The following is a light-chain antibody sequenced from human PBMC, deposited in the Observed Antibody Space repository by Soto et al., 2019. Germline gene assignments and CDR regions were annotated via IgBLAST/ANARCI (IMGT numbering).Light chain of an antibody. CDR3: AAWDDSLSGLYV. Sequence: QSVLTQPPSASGTPGQRVTISCSGSSSNIGSNYVYWYQQLPGTAPKLLIYRNNQRPSGVPDRLSGSKSGTSASLAISGLLSDDEADYYCAAWDDSLSGLYVFGTGTKLTVL. J-gene: IGLJ1*01. V-gene: IGLV1-47*01. CDR1: SSNIGSNY. CDR2: RNN.